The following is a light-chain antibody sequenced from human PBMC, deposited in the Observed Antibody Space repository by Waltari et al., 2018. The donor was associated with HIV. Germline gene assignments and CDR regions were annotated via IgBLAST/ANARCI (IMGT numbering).Light chain of an antibody. V-gene: IGKV6-21*01. J-gene: IGKJ1*01. CDR1: QKIGRN. Sequence: EIVLTQSPDFQSVSLGDKPTISCRASQKIGRNLHWYQQKPNQSPKLLIKYASQSFSGVPSRFSGIGSGTDFTLTIDSLETEDVATYYCHQSKTFPWTFGQGTNVEI. CDR3: HQSKTFPWT. CDR2: YAS.